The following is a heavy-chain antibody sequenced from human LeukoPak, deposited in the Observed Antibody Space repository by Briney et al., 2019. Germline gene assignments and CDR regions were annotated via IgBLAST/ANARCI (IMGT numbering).Heavy chain of an antibody. J-gene: IGHJ6*03. D-gene: IGHD1-26*01. CDR2: IIPIFGTA. CDR3: ARSGSYTRARKTGHNYYYYMDV. Sequence: SVKVSCKASGGTFSSYAISWVRQAPGQGLEWMGGIIPIFGTANYAQKFQGRVTITTDESTSTAYMELSSLRSEDTAVYYCARSGSYTRARKTGHNYYYYMDVWGKGATVTVSS. CDR1: GGTFSSYA. V-gene: IGHV1-69*05.